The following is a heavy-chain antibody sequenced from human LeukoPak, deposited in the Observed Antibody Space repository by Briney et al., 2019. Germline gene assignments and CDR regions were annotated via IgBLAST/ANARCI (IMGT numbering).Heavy chain of an antibody. CDR1: GGSISSFY. CDR3: ARDVGGGPFFDF. V-gene: IGHV4-59*01. CDR2: IYYSGST. J-gene: IGHJ4*02. Sequence: VKPSETLSLTCTVSGGSISSFYWGWIRQPPGKGLEWIGYIYYSGSTDYNPSLKSRVTISVDRSKNQFSLKLSSVTAADTAVYYCARDVGGGPFFDFWGQGTLVTVSS. D-gene: IGHD2-15*01.